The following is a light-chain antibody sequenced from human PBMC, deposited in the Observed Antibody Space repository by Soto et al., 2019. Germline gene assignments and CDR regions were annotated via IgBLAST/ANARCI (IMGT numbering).Light chain of an antibody. J-gene: IGKJ4*01. CDR1: QSVSIY. CDR2: DAS. CDR3: EQRSIWPLT. V-gene: IGKV3-11*01. Sequence: EIVLTQSPATLSLSPGERGTLSCRASQSVSIYLAWYQQKPGQAPRLLIYDASNRATGIPARFSGSGSGTVFTLTISSLEREDFAVYYCEQRSIWPLTYVGGTKVDI.